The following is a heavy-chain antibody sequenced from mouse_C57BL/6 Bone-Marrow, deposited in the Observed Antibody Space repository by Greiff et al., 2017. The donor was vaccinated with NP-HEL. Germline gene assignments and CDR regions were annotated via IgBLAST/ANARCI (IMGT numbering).Heavy chain of an antibody. V-gene: IGHV1-81*01. CDR1: GYTFTSYG. J-gene: IGHJ2*01. CDR3: AREGELGRRGY. Sequence: QVQLQQSGAELARPGASVKLSCKASGYTFTSYGISWVKQRPGQGLEWIGEIYPRSGNTYSNEKFTGKATLTADKSSSTAYMELRSLTSEDSAVYFCAREGELGRRGYWGQGTTLTVSS. CDR2: IYPRSGNT. D-gene: IGHD4-1*01.